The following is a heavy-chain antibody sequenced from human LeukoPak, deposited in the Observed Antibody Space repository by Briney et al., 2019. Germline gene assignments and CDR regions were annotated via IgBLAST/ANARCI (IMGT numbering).Heavy chain of an antibody. V-gene: IGHV3-23*01. CDR1: GFTFSSYE. J-gene: IGHJ6*03. Sequence: PGGSLRLSRAASGFTFSSYEMNWVRQAPGKGLEWVSAISGSAGSTYYPDSVKGRFTISRGNSKNTLYLQMNSLRAEDTAVYYCGKQGCPNGVCFSYYYYMDVWGKGTTVTVSS. D-gene: IGHD2-8*01. CDR3: GKQGCPNGVCFSYYYYMDV. CDR2: ISGSAGST.